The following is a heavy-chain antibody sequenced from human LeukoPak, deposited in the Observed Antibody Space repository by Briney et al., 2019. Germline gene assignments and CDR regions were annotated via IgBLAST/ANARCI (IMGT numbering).Heavy chain of an antibody. J-gene: IGHJ4*02. CDR3: ARGSAYDSSGYYYFPNYFFDY. D-gene: IGHD3-22*01. CDR2: ISYDGSNK. CDR1: GFTFSSYA. Sequence: GGSLRLSCAASGFTFSSYAMHWVRQAPGKGLEWVAVISYDGSNKYYADSVKGRFTISRDNSKDTLYLQMNSLRAEDTAVYYCARGSAYDSSGYYYFPNYFFDYWGQGTLSPSPQ. V-gene: IGHV3-30-3*01.